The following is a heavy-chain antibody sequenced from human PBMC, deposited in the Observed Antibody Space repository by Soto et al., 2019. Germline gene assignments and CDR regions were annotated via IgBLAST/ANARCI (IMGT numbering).Heavy chain of an antibody. Sequence: QVQLVQSGSEVHKPGSSGKVSCKASGDTFSSYAISWVRQAPGQGLEWMGGIIPFFGSPKFAQKFQGRLTITADESTSTAYMQLSSLRSEDTAVYYCAVGAPSDYWGQGPLITVSS. CDR1: GDTFSSYA. V-gene: IGHV1-69*01. J-gene: IGHJ4*02. D-gene: IGHD1-26*01. CDR2: IIPFFGSP. CDR3: AVGAPSDY.